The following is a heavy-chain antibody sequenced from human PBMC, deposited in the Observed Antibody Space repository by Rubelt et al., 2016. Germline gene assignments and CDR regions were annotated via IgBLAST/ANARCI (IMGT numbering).Heavy chain of an antibody. CDR2: LNHSGST. Sequence: QVQLQQWGAGLLKPSETLSLTCAVYGGSFSGYYWSWIRQPPGKGLEWIGELNHSGSTNYNPSLKSRVTISVDTCKNQFSLKLGVGTAGETAVYYGARGVMCPVAEGYWGQGTLVTVS. CDR3: ARGVMCPVAEGY. D-gene: IGHD6-19*01. CDR1: GGSFSGYY. V-gene: IGHV4-34*01. J-gene: IGHJ4*02.